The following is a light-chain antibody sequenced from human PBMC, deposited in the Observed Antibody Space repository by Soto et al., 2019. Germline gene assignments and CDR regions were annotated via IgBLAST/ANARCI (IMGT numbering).Light chain of an antibody. CDR3: QQYHNWPPTT. J-gene: IGKJ2*01. V-gene: IGKV3-15*01. Sequence: EIVMTQSPATLSVSPGERATLSCRASQSVSTNLAWYHQKPGQAPRLLICGASTRATGIPARFSGSGSGTEFTLTISSRQSEDFAVYYCQQYHNWPPTTFGQGTKLEIK. CDR2: GAS. CDR1: QSVSTN.